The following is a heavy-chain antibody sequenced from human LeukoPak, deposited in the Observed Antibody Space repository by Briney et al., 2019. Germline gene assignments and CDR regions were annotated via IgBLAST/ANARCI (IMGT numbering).Heavy chain of an antibody. CDR3: AKDPYGTRYFDY. Sequence: GGSLRLSCAASGFTFSGYWMSWVGQAPGKGLEWVANIKKDGSEKYYADSVKGRFTISRDNAKKSLYLQMSSLRAEDTAVYYCAKDPYGTRYFDYWGQGTLVTVSS. CDR2: IKKDGSEK. CDR1: GFTFSGYW. V-gene: IGHV3-7*03. J-gene: IGHJ4*02. D-gene: IGHD2-2*01.